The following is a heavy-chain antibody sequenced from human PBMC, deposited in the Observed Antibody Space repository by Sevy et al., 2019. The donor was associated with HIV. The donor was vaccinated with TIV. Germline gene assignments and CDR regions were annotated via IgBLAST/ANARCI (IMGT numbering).Heavy chain of an antibody. D-gene: IGHD3-22*01. J-gene: IGHJ6*02. CDR1: GFNLSPYA. Sequence: GGSLRLSCAASGFNLSPYAMSWVRQAPGKGLEWVSAISGSGGSTYNADSVEGRFTISRDNSKDTLYLEMNSLRVEDTAVYYCAKGDRSFYGLDVWGQGTTVTVSS. V-gene: IGHV3-23*01. CDR2: ISGSGGST. CDR3: AKGDRSFYGLDV.